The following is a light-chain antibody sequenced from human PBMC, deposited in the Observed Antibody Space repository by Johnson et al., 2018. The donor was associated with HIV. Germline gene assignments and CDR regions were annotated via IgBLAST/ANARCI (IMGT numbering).Light chain of an antibody. Sequence: QPVLTQPPSVSAASGQRVTISCSGSSSNIGNNYVSWYQQVPGAAPKLLIYDNNRRPSGIPDRFSGSKSGTSATLGITGLQTGDEADYYCGTWDSSLRGVFGTGTKVTVL. CDR1: SSNIGNNY. CDR3: GTWDSSLRGV. CDR2: DNN. V-gene: IGLV1-51*01. J-gene: IGLJ1*01.